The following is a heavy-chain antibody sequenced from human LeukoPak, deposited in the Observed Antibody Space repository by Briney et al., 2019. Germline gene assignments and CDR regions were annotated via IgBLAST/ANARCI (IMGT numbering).Heavy chain of an antibody. D-gene: IGHD5-24*01. Sequence: PGGSLRLSCAASGFTVSSNYMSWVHQAPRKGLEWVSVIYSGGSTYYADSVKGRFTISIDNSKNTLYLQMDSLSAEDTAVYVCARTAGGYNSYYFDYWGQGTLVTVSS. CDR2: IYSGGST. CDR3: ARTAGGYNSYYFDY. CDR1: GFTVSSNY. J-gene: IGHJ4*02. V-gene: IGHV3-53*01.